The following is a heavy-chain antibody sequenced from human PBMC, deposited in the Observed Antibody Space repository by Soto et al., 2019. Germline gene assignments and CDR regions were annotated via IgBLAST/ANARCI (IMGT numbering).Heavy chain of an antibody. D-gene: IGHD5-18*01. CDR2: IWYDGSKK. CDR3: ARDGNYDTASKFNFDY. Sequence: QVQLVESGGGVVQPGMSLRLSCATSGFTFTRYGFHWVRQAPGKGLEWVAVIWYDGSKKYYADSVEGRFTISRDDSTNTLSLQMNSLRAEDTALYYCARDGNYDTASKFNFDYWGQGTLVSVSS. CDR1: GFTFTRYG. V-gene: IGHV3-33*01. J-gene: IGHJ4*02.